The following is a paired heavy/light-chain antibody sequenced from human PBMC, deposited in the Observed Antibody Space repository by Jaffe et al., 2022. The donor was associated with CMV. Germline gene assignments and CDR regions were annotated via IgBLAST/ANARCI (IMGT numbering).Heavy chain of an antibody. CDR3: ARGQPRQQGLDP. V-gene: IGHV3-74*01. CDR1: GFTFTNYW. J-gene: IGHJ5*02. D-gene: IGHD6-13*01. Sequence: EVHLVESGGGLVQPGGSLRLSCAASGFTFTNYWMHWVRQAPGKGLVWVSRINSDGNNTNYADSVKGRFNISRDNVKSTLYLQMNSLRPEDTAVYYCARGQPRQQGLDPWGQGTLVTVSS. CDR2: INSDGNNT.
Light chain of an antibody. CDR3: QQSYSTPRT. J-gene: IGKJ1*01. Sequence: DIQMTQSPSSLSASVGDRVTITCRTSQSINSYLNWYQQKSGKAPKLLIYAASTLQSGVPSRFSGSGSGTDFTLTISSLQPEDFATYYCQQSYSTPRTFGQGTKVEIK. V-gene: IGKV1-39*01. CDR1: QSINSY. CDR2: AAS.